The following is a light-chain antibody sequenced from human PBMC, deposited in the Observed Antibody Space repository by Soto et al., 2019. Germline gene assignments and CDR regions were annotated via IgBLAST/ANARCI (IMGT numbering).Light chain of an antibody. CDR2: AAS. CDR3: LQHNSYPRT. Sequence: DIQLTQSPSFLSPSIGESVTITCRASQVISTSLAWYQVKPGKAPKLLIYAASTLESGVPSRFSGSGSGTEFTLTISGLQPEDFATYYCLQHNSYPRTFGQGTKVDIK. J-gene: IGKJ1*01. V-gene: IGKV1-9*01. CDR1: QVISTS.